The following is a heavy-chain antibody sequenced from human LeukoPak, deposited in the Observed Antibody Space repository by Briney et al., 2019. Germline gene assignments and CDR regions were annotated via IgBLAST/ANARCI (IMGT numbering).Heavy chain of an antibody. J-gene: IGHJ3*02. V-gene: IGHV3-30*04. CDR3: AKDQSRWQQRAFDI. D-gene: IGHD6-13*01. Sequence: PGGSLRLSCAASGFTFSSYAMHWVRQAPGKGLEWVAVISYDGSNKYYADSVKGRFTISRDNSKNTLYLQMNSLRAEDTAVYYCAKDQSRWQQRAFDIWGQGTMVTVSS. CDR1: GFTFSSYA. CDR2: ISYDGSNK.